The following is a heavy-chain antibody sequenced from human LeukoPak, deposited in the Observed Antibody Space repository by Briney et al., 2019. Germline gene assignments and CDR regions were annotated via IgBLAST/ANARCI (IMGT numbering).Heavy chain of an antibody. V-gene: IGHV1-2*02. Sequence: ASVKVSCKASGYTFTDYYMHWVRQAPGQGLEWMGWINPNSGGTNYAQKFQGRVAMTRDTSISTAYMELSRLRSDDTAVYYCARDRKNGYITLDYWGQGTLVTVSS. CDR2: INPNSGGT. J-gene: IGHJ4*02. CDR1: GYTFTDYY. CDR3: ARDRKNGYITLDY. D-gene: IGHD5-24*01.